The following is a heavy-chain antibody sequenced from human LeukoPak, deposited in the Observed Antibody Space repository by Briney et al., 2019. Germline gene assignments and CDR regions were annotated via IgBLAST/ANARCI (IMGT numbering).Heavy chain of an antibody. J-gene: IGHJ4*02. CDR3: ASPYYDSSGYDGY. CDR1: GGSISSSSYY. V-gene: IGHV4-39*01. D-gene: IGHD3-22*01. Sequence: SETLSLTCTVSGGSISSSSYYWGWIRQPPGQGLVWIGSIYYSGSTYYNPSLKSRVTISVDTSKNQFSLKLSSVTAADTAVYYCASPYYDSSGYDGYWGQGTLVTVSS. CDR2: IYYSGST.